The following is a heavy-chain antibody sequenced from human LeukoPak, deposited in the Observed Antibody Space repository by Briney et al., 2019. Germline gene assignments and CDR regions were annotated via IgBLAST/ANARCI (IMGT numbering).Heavy chain of an antibody. CDR1: GGSISNYY. CDR3: ARATYYYDSSGYYGFDY. Sequence: SETLSLTCTVSGGSISNYYWSWIRQPPGKGLEWIGYIYYSGSTNYNPSLKSRVTISVDTSKNQFSLKLSSVTAADTAVYYCARATYYYDSSGYYGFDYWGQGTLVTVSS. V-gene: IGHV4-59*01. CDR2: IYYSGST. D-gene: IGHD3-22*01. J-gene: IGHJ4*02.